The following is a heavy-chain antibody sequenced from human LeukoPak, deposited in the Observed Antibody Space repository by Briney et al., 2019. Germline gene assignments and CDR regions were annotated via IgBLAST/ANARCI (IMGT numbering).Heavy chain of an antibody. CDR2: ISYDGSNK. J-gene: IGHJ4*02. D-gene: IGHD1-26*01. Sequence: GGSLRLSCAASGFTFSSYAMHWVRQAPGKGLERVAVISYDGSNKYYTDSVKGRFTISRDNARNSVYLQMNSLRVEDTAVYCCARDPVEWELLLDYWGQGTLVTVSS. V-gene: IGHV3-30-3*01. CDR3: ARDPVEWELLLDY. CDR1: GFTFSSYA.